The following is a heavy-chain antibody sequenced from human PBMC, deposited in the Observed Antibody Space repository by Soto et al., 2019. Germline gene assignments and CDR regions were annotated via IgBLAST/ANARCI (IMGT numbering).Heavy chain of an antibody. J-gene: IGHJ4*02. Sequence: EASVKVSCKTSGYPFTSYGINWVRQAPGQGPEWMGWISAYDDKTIYSQKFQGRVTLTADTSTTTAYMELRGLRFDDTAVYYCARDLSYGDFDYWGQGTLVTVSS. D-gene: IGHD4-17*01. CDR3: ARDLSYGDFDY. V-gene: IGHV1-18*01. CDR2: ISAYDDKT. CDR1: GYPFTSYG.